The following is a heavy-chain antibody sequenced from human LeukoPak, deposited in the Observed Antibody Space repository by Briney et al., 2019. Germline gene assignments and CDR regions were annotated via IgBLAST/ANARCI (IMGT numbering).Heavy chain of an antibody. D-gene: IGHD4-17*01. J-gene: IGHJ3*02. CDR3: ARGNYGDYVYDAFDI. Sequence: ASVKVSCKASGYTFTSYYMHWVRQAPGQGLEWMGIINPSGGSTSYAQKFQGRVTMTRDTSTSTVYMELSSLRSEDTAVYYCARGNYGDYVYDAFDIWGQGTMVTVTS. CDR2: INPSGGST. CDR1: GYTFTSYY. V-gene: IGHV1-46*01.